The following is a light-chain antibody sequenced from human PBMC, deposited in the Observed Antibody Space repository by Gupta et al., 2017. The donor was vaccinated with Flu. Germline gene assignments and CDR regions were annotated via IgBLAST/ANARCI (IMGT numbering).Light chain of an antibody. J-gene: IGLJ2*01. CDR3: CSFAGSYTLI. CDR2: DVT. CDR1: SSNVGGYDY. V-gene: IGLV2-11*01. Sequence: QSALTQPRSVSGSPGQSVTISCTGTSSNVGGYDYVSWYLQHPGKAPKLIIYDVTGRPSGVPDRFSGSKSGNTASLTISGLQAEDEADYFCCSFAGSYTLIFGGGTKLTVL.